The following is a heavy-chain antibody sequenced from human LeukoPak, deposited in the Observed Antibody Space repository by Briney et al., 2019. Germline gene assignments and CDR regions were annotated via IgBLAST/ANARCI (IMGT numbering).Heavy chain of an antibody. V-gene: IGHV3-7*01. Sequence: GGSLRLSCAASGFTFRSYAMHWVRQAPGKGLEWVANIKQDGSEKYYVDSVKGRFTISRDNAKNSLYLQMNSLRAEDTAVYYCARRYFDYWGQGTLVTVSS. CDR3: ARRYFDY. D-gene: IGHD2-15*01. CDR2: IKQDGSEK. J-gene: IGHJ4*02. CDR1: GFTFRSYA.